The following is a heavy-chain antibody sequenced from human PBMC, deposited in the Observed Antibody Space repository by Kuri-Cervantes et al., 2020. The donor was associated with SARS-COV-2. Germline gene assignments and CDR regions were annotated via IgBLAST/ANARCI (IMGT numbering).Heavy chain of an antibody. CDR1: EFTFSSYD. D-gene: IGHD2-15*01. J-gene: IGHJ4*02. CDR2: ISSGSDYI. Sequence: GGSLRLPCAASEFTFSSYDMTWVRQSPGMGLEWVSSISSGSDYIYYADSVKGRFTVSRDNAENSLYLQMNSLGVGDTAVYYCGRHRGDCSGGVCYSTGFSFDYWGQGALVTVSS. CDR3: GRHRGDCSGGVCYSTGFSFDY. V-gene: IGHV3-21*01.